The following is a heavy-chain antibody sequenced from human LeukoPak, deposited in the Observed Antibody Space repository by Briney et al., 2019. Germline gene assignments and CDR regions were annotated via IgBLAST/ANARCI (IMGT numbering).Heavy chain of an antibody. CDR1: GYTFTSYG. D-gene: IGHD6-13*01. Sequence: ASVKVSCKASGYTFTSYGISWVRQAPGQGLEWMGWISAYNGNTNYAQKLQGRVTMTTDTSTSTAYMELRSLRSDDTAVYYCARDLLSSSSSWDAGSYWGQGTLVTVSS. J-gene: IGHJ4*02. V-gene: IGHV1-18*01. CDR3: ARDLLSSSSSWDAGSY. CDR2: ISAYNGNT.